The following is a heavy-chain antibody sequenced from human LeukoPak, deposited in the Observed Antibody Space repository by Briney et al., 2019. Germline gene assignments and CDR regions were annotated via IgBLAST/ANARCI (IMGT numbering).Heavy chain of an antibody. D-gene: IGHD4-17*01. Sequence: GGSLRLSCAASGFTFDNYWMHWVRQAPGKGLVWVSRINSDGSGTTYADSVKGRFTISRDNAESTLYLQMNSLRAEDTAVYYCTRGRFGDYNWGQGALVTVSS. V-gene: IGHV3-74*01. CDR1: GFTFDNYW. CDR3: TRGRFGDYN. CDR2: INSDGSGT. J-gene: IGHJ4*02.